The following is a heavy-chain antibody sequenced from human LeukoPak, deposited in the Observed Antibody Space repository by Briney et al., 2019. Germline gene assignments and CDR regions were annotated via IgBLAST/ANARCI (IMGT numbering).Heavy chain of an antibody. J-gene: IGHJ4*02. CDR1: GFTFSSHA. V-gene: IGHV3-23*01. CDR2: ITNDNYDT. Sequence: PGGSLRLSCAASGFTFSSHAMSWVRQAPEKGLEWVSSITNDNYDTFYADSVKGRFTISRDESKNTLYLQMKSLRAEDTAVYYCARGGISRKMDFDYWGQGTLVTVSS. D-gene: IGHD2/OR15-2a*01. CDR3: ARGGISRKMDFDY.